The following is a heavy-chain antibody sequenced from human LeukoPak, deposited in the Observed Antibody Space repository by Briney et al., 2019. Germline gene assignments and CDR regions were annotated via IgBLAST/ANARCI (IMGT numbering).Heavy chain of an antibody. CDR2: ISSSSGTI. CDR1: GFTFSSYS. Sequence: PGGSLRLSCAASGFTFSSYSMNWVRQAPGKGLEWISYISSSSGTIYYADSVKGRFTISRDNAKNSLYLQMNSLRAEDTAVYYCARVHIVVVPAAINYYYYYMDVWGKGTTVTVS. V-gene: IGHV3-48*01. J-gene: IGHJ6*03. D-gene: IGHD2-2*02. CDR3: ARVHIVVVPAAINYYYYYMDV.